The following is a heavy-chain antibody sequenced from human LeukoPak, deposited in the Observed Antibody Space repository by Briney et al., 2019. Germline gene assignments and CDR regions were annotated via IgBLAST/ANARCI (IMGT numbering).Heavy chain of an antibody. CDR3: AREYCSATRCYMADY. J-gene: IGHJ4*02. Sequence: ASVKVSCKASGYRFTSYGISWVRQAPGQGLEWMGWISGYNGNTNYAQKLQGRVTMTTDTSTSTAYMELRSLRSDDTAVYYCAREYCSATRCYMADYWGQGTLVTVSS. V-gene: IGHV1-18*01. CDR1: GYRFTSYG. D-gene: IGHD2-2*01. CDR2: ISGYNGNT.